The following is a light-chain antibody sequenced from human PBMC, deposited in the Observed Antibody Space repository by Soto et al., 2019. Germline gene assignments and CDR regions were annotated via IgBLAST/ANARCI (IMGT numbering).Light chain of an antibody. V-gene: IGKV1-5*01. CDR1: QSISSW. J-gene: IGKJ2*01. CDR3: QQYNSYSPMYI. Sequence: DIQMTQSPSTLSASVGDRVTITCRASQSISSWLAWYQQKPGKAPKLLIYDASSLESGVPSRLSGSGSGTEFTLTISSLQPDDFATYYCQQYNSYSPMYIFGQGTKLELK. CDR2: DAS.